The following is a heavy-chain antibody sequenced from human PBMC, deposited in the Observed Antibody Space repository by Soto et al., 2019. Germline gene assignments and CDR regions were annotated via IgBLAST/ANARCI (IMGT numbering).Heavy chain of an antibody. J-gene: IGHJ4*02. D-gene: IGHD2-2*01. CDR2: IYPGDSDT. Sequence: GESLKISCRGSGFTFTNYWIAWVRQMPGKGLEWMGIIYPGDSDTSHSPSFQGQVTISADKSINTAYLHWSSLKASDTAMYYCAKHEGYCSSTTCSNFDYWGQGTLVTVSS. CDR3: AKHEGYCSSTTCSNFDY. CDR1: GFTFTNYW. V-gene: IGHV5-51*01.